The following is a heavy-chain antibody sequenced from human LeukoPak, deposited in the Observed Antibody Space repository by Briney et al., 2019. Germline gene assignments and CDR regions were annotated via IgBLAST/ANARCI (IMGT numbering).Heavy chain of an antibody. CDR2: INHSGST. D-gene: IGHD3-10*01. CDR3: ARHGSGHDY. V-gene: IGHV4-34*01. CDR1: GGSFSGYY. J-gene: IGHJ4*02. Sequence: SETLSLTCAVYGGSFSGYYWSWIRQPPGKGLEWIGEINHSGSTNYNPSLKGRVTISVDTSKNQFSLKLSSVTAADTAVYYCARHGSGHDYWGQGTLVTVSS.